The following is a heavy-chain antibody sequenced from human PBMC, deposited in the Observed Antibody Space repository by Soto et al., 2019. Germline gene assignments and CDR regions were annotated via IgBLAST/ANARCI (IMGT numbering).Heavy chain of an antibody. D-gene: IGHD1-7*01. J-gene: IGHJ3*02. Sequence: AAVKVSCKASGYTFTSYYMHGLRQAPGQGSEWMGIINPSRGTTSYEQKSQGTVTMTRDTSTSTVYMELSSLRSEDTAVYYCAREELRPNDAFDIWGQGTMVTV. V-gene: IGHV1-46*03. CDR1: GYTFTSYY. CDR3: AREELRPNDAFDI. CDR2: INPSRGTT.